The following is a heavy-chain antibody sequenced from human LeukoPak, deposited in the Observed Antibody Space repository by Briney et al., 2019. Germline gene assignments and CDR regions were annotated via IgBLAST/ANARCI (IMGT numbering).Heavy chain of an antibody. CDR2: IYYSGST. CDR1: GGSISSGDYY. D-gene: IGHD4-17*01. Sequence: SETLSLTCTVSGGSISSGDYYWSWIRQPPGKGLEWIGYIYYSGSTNYNPSLKSRVTISVDTSKNQFSLKLSSVTAADTAVYYCARAGYGDYNWFDPWGQGTLVTVSS. J-gene: IGHJ5*02. V-gene: IGHV4-61*08. CDR3: ARAGYGDYNWFDP.